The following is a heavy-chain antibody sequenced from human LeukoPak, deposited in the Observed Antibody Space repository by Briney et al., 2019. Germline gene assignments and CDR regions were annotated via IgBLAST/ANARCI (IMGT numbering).Heavy chain of an antibody. J-gene: IGHJ3*02. V-gene: IGHV1-8*01. CDR3: ARLYYYASSGYDALDI. Sequence: ASVKVSCKTSGYTFTSYDTNWVRQATGQGLEWMGGMDGNSGKTAYAQKFLGRVTITRNTSISTAYMELSSLRSEDTAVYYCARLYYYASSGYDALDIWGQGTMVTVSS. CDR1: GYTFTSYD. D-gene: IGHD3-22*01. CDR2: MDGNSGKT.